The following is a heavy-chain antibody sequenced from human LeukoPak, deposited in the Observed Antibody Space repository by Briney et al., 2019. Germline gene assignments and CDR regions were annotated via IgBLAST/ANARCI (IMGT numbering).Heavy chain of an antibody. Sequence: GGSLRLSCAASGFTFSGYWMTWVRQAPGKGLEWVANVNQDGNNKNYVESVKGRFTISRDNAKNSLYLQMNSLRAEDTAVYYCAKDPGVVPAHYFDYWGQGTLVTVSS. CDR1: GFTFSGYW. D-gene: IGHD2-2*01. J-gene: IGHJ4*02. V-gene: IGHV3-7*03. CDR2: VNQDGNNK. CDR3: AKDPGVVPAHYFDY.